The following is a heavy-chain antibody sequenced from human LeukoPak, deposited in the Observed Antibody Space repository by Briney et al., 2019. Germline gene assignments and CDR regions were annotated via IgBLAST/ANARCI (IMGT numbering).Heavy chain of an antibody. Sequence: ASLKVSCKVSGYSLTEQSIHWVRQAPGKGLDWMGGFGPEDGETMYAQKFQGRVTMTEDTSTDTAYMELSSLRSDDTAVYYCTTAGGEVLDYFDNWGQGTLVTVSS. D-gene: IGHD2/OR15-2a*01. J-gene: IGHJ4*02. CDR2: FGPEDGET. CDR1: GYSLTEQS. CDR3: TTAGGEVLDYFDN. V-gene: IGHV1-24*01.